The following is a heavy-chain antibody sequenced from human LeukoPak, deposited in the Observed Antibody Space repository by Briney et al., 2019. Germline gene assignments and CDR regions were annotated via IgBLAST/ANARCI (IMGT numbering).Heavy chain of an antibody. D-gene: IGHD3-10*01. V-gene: IGHV4-39*07. J-gene: IGHJ4*02. Sequence: SETLSLTCTVSGGSISSSSYYWGWIRQPPGKGLEWIGSIYYSGSTYYNPSLKSRVTISVDTSKNQFSLKLSSVTAADTAVYYCAREEAGIIMVRGPFDYWGQGTLVTVSS. CDR1: GGSISSSSYY. CDR2: IYYSGST. CDR3: AREEAGIIMVRGPFDY.